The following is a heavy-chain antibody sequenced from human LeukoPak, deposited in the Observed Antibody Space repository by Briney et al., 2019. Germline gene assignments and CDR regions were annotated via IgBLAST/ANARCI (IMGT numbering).Heavy chain of an antibody. V-gene: IGHV1-2*02. J-gene: IGHJ4*02. Sequence: ASVKVSCKASGYTFTGYYMHWVRQAHGQGLEWMGWINPNSGGTNYAQKFQGRVTMTRDTSISTAYMELSRLRSDDTAVYYCARVGGGGTVVMSHWGQGTLVTVSS. CDR3: ARVGGGGTVVMSH. D-gene: IGHD4-23*01. CDR2: INPNSGGT. CDR1: GYTFTGYY.